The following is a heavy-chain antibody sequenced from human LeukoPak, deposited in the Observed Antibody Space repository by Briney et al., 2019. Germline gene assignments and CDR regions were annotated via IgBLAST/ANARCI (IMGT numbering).Heavy chain of an antibody. Sequence: SETLSLTCAVSGGSISSGGYPWSWIRQPPGKGLEWVGYIYHSGSTYYNPSLKSRVTISVDRSKNQFSLKLSSVTAADTAVYYCARAAMAVFDYWGQGTLVTVSS. CDR2: IYHSGST. CDR3: ARAAMAVFDY. V-gene: IGHV4-30-2*01. CDR1: GGSISSGGYP. J-gene: IGHJ4*02. D-gene: IGHD5-18*01.